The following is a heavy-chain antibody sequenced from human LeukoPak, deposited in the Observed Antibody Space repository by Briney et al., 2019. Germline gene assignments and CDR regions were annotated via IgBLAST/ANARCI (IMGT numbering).Heavy chain of an antibody. CDR2: IYYSGST. D-gene: IGHD3-10*01. V-gene: IGHV4-30-4*01. CDR3: ARHTYYYDARSSYPYYYGMDV. CDR1: GGSISSGDYY. J-gene: IGHJ6*02. Sequence: SQTLSLTCTVSGGSISSGDYYWSWVRQPPGKGLEWIGYIYYSGSTYYNPSLKSRVTISVDTSKNQFSLRLSSVTAADTAVYYCARHTYYYDARSSYPYYYGMDVWGQGTTVTVSS.